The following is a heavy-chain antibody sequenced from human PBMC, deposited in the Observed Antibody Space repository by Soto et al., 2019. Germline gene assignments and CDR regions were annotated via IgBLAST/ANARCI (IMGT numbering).Heavy chain of an antibody. CDR2: IIPIFGTA. J-gene: IGHJ6*02. D-gene: IGHD7-27*01. CDR1: GGTFSRYA. V-gene: IGHV1-69*12. CDR3: ATTEMGNYYYGLDV. Sequence: QAQLVQSGAEVKKPGSSVKVSCKASGGTFSRYAITWVRQAPGQGLEWMGGIIPIFGTANYAQKFQGRVTXTADESTSTAYMELSSLRSEDTAVSYWATTEMGNYYYGLDVWGQGTTVTVSS.